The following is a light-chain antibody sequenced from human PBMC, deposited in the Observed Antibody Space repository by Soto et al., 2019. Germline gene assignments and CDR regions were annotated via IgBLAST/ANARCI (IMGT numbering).Light chain of an antibody. V-gene: IGLV1-40*01. CDR3: QSYDNSHDWDVI. CDR1: SSNIGAGYA. Sequence: QAVVTQPPSVSGAPGQRVTISCTGSSSNIGAGYAVHWYQQRPGTAPKLLISDSDNRPSGVPDRFSGSKSGTSASLAITGLQAEDEADYYCQSYDNSHDWDVIFGGGTSSPS. CDR2: DSD. J-gene: IGLJ2*01.